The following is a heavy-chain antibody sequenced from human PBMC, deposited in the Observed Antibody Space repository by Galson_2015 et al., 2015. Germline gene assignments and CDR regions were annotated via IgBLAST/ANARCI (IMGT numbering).Heavy chain of an antibody. D-gene: IGHD2-2*01. CDR2: IKYDGSDK. J-gene: IGHJ3*01. Sequence: SLRLSCAASGFTFSSHWMSWVRQAPGKGLEWVANIKYDGSDKNYVDSVKGRFTISRDNAKNPLYLQMNSLRVEDTAVYYCARGSWDIVVVSAAGDAFDVWGQGTMVTVSS. V-gene: IGHV3-7*01. CDR3: ARGSWDIVVVSAAGDAFDV. CDR1: GFTFSSHW.